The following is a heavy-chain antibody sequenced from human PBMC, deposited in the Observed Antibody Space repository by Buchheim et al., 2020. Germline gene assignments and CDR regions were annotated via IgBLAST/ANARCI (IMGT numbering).Heavy chain of an antibody. D-gene: IGHD3-3*01. CDR1: GGSISSSNW. CDR3: ARDGDGILRFLEWGNYGMDV. J-gene: IGHJ6*02. V-gene: IGHV4-4*02. Sequence: QVQLQESGPGLVKPSGTLSLTCAVSGGSISSSNWWSWVRQPPGKGLEWIGEIYHSGSTNYNQSLKSRVTISVDKSKNQFSPKLSSVTAADTAVYYCARDGDGILRFLEWGNYGMDVWGQGTT. CDR2: IYHSGST.